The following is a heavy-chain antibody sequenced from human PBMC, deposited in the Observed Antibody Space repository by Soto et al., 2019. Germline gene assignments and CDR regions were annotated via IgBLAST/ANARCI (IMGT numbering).Heavy chain of an antibody. D-gene: IGHD6-13*01. Sequence: SETLSLTCTVSGGSISSGGYYWSWIRQHPGKGLEWIGYIYYSGSTYYNPSLKSRVTISVDTSKNQFSLKLSSVTAADTAVYYCARGRGGHSSSWYGTNWFDPWGQGTLVTVSS. J-gene: IGHJ5*02. V-gene: IGHV4-31*03. CDR1: GGSISSGGYY. CDR3: ARGRGGHSSSWYGTNWFDP. CDR2: IYYSGST.